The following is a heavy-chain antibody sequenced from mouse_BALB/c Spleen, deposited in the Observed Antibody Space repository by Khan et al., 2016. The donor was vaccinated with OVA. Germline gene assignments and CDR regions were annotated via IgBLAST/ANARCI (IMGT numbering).Heavy chain of an antibody. D-gene: IGHD2-3*01. J-gene: IGHJ4*01. Sequence: EVQLQESGPGLVKPSQSLSLTCTVTGYSITSDYAWNWIRQFPGNKLEWMGYINYSGSANYNPALKSRISITRDTSKNQFFLQLNSVTTADSATYYCARDGSRYNYAMDYWGQGTSVTGSS. CDR1: GYSITSDYA. CDR3: ARDGSRYNYAMDY. CDR2: INYSGSA. V-gene: IGHV3-2*02.